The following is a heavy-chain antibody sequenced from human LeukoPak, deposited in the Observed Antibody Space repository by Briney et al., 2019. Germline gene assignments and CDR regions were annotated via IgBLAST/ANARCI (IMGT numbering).Heavy chain of an antibody. CDR3: ARRLLWFRELSDYMDV. D-gene: IGHD3-10*01. Sequence: GGSLRLSCAASGFTFSSYWMSWVRQAPGKGLEWVANIKQDGSEKYYVDSVKGRFTTSRDNAKNSLYLQMNSLRAEDTAVYYCARRLLWFRELSDYMDVWGKGTTVTVSS. V-gene: IGHV3-7*01. CDR1: GFTFSSYW. CDR2: IKQDGSEK. J-gene: IGHJ6*03.